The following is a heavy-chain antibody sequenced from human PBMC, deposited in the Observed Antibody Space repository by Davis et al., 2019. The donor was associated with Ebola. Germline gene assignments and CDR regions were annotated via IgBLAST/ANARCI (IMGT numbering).Heavy chain of an antibody. Sequence: AASVKVSCKTSGYTFTSYGISWVRQAPGQGLEWMGWISAYDGNTNYAQKLQGRVNMTTDTSTSTAYMELRSLRSEDTAVYFCAGDSGYSSSSGSYWGQGTLVTVSS. CDR3: AGDSGYSSSSGSY. V-gene: IGHV1-18*01. J-gene: IGHJ4*02. CDR1: GYTFTSYG. CDR2: ISAYDGNT. D-gene: IGHD6-6*01.